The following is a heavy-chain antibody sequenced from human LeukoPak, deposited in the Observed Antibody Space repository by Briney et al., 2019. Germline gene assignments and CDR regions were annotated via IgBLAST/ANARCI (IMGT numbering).Heavy chain of an antibody. V-gene: IGHV7-4-1*02. J-gene: IGHJ6*02. Sequence: ASVKVSCKASGYTFTSYAMNWVRQAPGQGLEWMGWINTNTGNPTYAQGFTGRFVFSLDTSVSTAYLQISSLNAEDTAVYYCASEYIVVVPAAIPGAPYYGMDVWGQGTTVTVSS. D-gene: IGHD2-2*02. CDR3: ASEYIVVVPAAIPGAPYYGMDV. CDR2: INTNTGNP. CDR1: GYTFTSYA.